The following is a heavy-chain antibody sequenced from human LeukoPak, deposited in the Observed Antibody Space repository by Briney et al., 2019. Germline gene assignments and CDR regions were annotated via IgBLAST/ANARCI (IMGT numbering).Heavy chain of an antibody. J-gene: IGHJ6*03. D-gene: IGHD1/OR15-1a*01. V-gene: IGHV3-21*01. CDR3: AKVKQCYYYYMDV. CDR2: ISSSSSYI. Sequence: GGSLRLSCAASGFTFSSYSMNWVRQAPGKGLEWVSSISSSSSYIYYADSVKGRFTISRDNSKNTLYLQMNSLRAEDTAVYYCAKVKQCYYYYMDVWCKGTTVTISS. CDR1: GFTFSSYS.